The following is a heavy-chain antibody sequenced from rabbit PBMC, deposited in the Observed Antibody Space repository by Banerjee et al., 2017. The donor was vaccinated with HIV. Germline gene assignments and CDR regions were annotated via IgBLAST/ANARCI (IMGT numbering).Heavy chain of an antibody. J-gene: IGHJ4*01. V-gene: IGHV1S45*01. CDR1: GLDFSSSYW. CDR2: INTSSGNT. Sequence: QEQLEESGGDLVKPEGSLTLTCTASGLDFSSSYWICWVRQAPGKGLEWIACINTSSGNTVYASWAKGRFTISKASWTTVTLQMTSLTAADTATYFCARSHANYGCAFNWRGPGTLVTVS. D-gene: IGHD6-1*01. CDR3: ARSHANYGCAFNW.